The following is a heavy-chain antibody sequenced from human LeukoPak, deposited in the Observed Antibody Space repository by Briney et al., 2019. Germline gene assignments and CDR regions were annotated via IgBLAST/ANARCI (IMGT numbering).Heavy chain of an antibody. D-gene: IGHD2-2*03. CDR2: IIPIFGTA. V-gene: IGHV1-69*13. CDR1: GGTFSSYA. CDR3: ARMLGIVVVPAYNWFDP. J-gene: IGHJ5*02. Sequence: SVKVSCKASGGTFSSYAISWVRQAPGQGLEWMGGIIPIFGTANYAQKFQGRVTITADESTSTAHMELSSLRSEDTAVYYCARMLGIVVVPAYNWFDPWGQGTLVTVSS.